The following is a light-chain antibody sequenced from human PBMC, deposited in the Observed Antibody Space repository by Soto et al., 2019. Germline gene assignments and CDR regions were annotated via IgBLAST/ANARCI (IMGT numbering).Light chain of an antibody. V-gene: IGKV1-39*01. CDR2: AAS. J-gene: IGKJ5*01. CDR1: QSISSY. Sequence: EIQVTHAPASLSSSVVYRFTISCRASQSISSYLNWYQQKPGKAPKLLIYAASSLQSGVPSRFSGSGSGTDFTLTISSLQPEDFATYYCQQSYSTSITLGQGTRLEI. CDR3: QQSYSTSIT.